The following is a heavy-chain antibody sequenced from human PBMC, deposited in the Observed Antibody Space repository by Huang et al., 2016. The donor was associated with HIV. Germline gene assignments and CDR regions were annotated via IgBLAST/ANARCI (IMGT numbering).Heavy chain of an antibody. Sequence: QVQLVQSGAEVKKPGASVKVSCKASGYTFTSSYMHWVRQAPGQVLGGMGIITPSGGSTSYAQKFQGRVTMTRETSPSTVDMELSSLRSEDTAVYYCARGWAEGFDLWGRGTLVTVSS. CDR1: GYTFTSSY. V-gene: IGHV1-46*01. CDR3: ARGWAEGFDL. CDR2: ITPSGGST. D-gene: IGHD1-26*01. J-gene: IGHJ2*01.